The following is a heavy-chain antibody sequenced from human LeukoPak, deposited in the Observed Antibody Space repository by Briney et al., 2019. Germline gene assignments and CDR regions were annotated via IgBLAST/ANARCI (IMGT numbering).Heavy chain of an antibody. CDR2: ISNNGGYT. CDR3: AKGSGSIAVDNLCVY. J-gene: IGHJ4*02. CDR1: GFTFSSSA. D-gene: IGHD6-19*01. V-gene: IGHV3-23*01. Sequence: GGSLRLSCAASGFTFSSSAMSWVRLAPGKGLEWVSAISNNGGYTYYADSVQGRFTISRDNSKNTLFLQMNSLRAEDTAIYYCAKGSGSIAVDNLCVYWGPGTLVTVSS.